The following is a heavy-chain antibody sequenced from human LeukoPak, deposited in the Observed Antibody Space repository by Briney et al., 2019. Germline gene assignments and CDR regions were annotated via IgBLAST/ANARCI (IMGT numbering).Heavy chain of an antibody. V-gene: IGHV4-39*01. CDR2: IYYSGNT. Sequence: PSETLSLTCAVPGGSISSSNYYWGWIRQPPGQGLEWIGSIYYSGNTYYNPSLKSRVTISVDTSKNQFSLKLSSVTATDTAVYYCARRRAGRDWFDPWGQGTLVTVSS. D-gene: IGHD6-19*01. CDR1: GGSISSSNYY. CDR3: ARRRAGRDWFDP. J-gene: IGHJ5*02.